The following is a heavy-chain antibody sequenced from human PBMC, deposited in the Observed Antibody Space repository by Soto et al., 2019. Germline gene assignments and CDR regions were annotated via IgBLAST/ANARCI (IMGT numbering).Heavy chain of an antibody. CDR3: AREILWRGYFDY. CDR2: IYYSGST. CDR1: GGSFSGYY. V-gene: IGHV4-34*11. J-gene: IGHJ4*02. Sequence: QVQLQQWGAGLLKPSETLSLTCAVYGGSFSGYYWSWVRQPPGKGLEWIGYIYYSGSTNYNPSLKSRVTISVDTSKNQFSLKLSSVTAADTAVYYCAREILWRGYFDYGGQGTLVTVSS. D-gene: IGHD2-21*01.